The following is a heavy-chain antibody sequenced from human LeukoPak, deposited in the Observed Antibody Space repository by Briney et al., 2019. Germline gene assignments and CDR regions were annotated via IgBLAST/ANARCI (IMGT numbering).Heavy chain of an antibody. Sequence: PGGSLRLSCAASGFTFSDYSMNWVRQAPGKGLEWISYIGIDSGNTNYADSVKGRFTISGDKAKNSLYLHMTSLRAEDTAVYYCARTVGRGPGGHFDYWGQGTLVIVSS. V-gene: IGHV3-48*01. CDR3: ARTVGRGPGGHFDY. CDR2: IGIDSGNT. D-gene: IGHD3-10*01. J-gene: IGHJ4*02. CDR1: GFTFSDYS.